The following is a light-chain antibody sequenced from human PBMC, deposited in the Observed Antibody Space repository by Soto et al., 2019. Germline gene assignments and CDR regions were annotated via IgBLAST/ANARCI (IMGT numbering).Light chain of an antibody. Sequence: EIVLTQSPGTLSLSPGERATLSCRTSQSVGSNLAWYQQKPGQAPRLLMYGAFIRAPGFPVTFRGTGSGSEFTLTISSLQSEDGALYYCQQYDKWPYTFGQGTKVDIK. CDR1: QSVGSN. CDR3: QQYDKWPYT. V-gene: IGKV3-15*01. J-gene: IGKJ2*01. CDR2: GAF.